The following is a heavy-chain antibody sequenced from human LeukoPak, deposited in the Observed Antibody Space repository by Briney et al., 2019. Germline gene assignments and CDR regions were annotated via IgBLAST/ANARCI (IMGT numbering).Heavy chain of an antibody. J-gene: IGHJ4*02. D-gene: IGHD3-22*01. CDR1: CGTISSSSYY. CDR2: IYYSGST. V-gene: IGHV4-39*07. CDR3: ARLGSGYSYFDY. Sequence: SETLSLTCTVSCGTISSSSYYWGWIRQPPGKGLEWIGSIYYSGSTYYNPSLKSRVTMSVDTSKNQFSLKVYSVTAADTAVYYCARLGSGYSYFDYWGQGTLVTVSS.